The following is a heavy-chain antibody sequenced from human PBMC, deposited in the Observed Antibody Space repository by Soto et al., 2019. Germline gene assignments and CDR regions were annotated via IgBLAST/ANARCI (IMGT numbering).Heavy chain of an antibody. CDR2: IGGSGGST. CDR3: AKDSPPRAAGIAY. Sequence: GGSLRLSCVASGFNFGNYAMKWVRQAPGKGLKWVSGIGGSGGSTSYADSVKGRFTISRDNSKNTLYLQMNSLRAEDTAVYYCAKDSPPRAAGIAYWGQGTLVTVSS. V-gene: IGHV3-23*01. CDR1: GFNFGNYA. D-gene: IGHD6-13*01. J-gene: IGHJ4*02.